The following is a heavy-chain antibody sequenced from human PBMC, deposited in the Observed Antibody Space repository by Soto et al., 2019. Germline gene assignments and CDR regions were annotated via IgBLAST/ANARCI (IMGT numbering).Heavy chain of an antibody. J-gene: IGHJ4*02. CDR2: ISAYNGNT. D-gene: IGHD3-22*01. CDR1: GYTFTSYG. CDR3: ARGSPITMIVVVIQSPPDDY. Sequence: ASVKVSCKASGYTFTSYGISWVRQAPGQGLEWMGWISAYNGNTNYAQKLQGRVTMTTDTSTSTVYMELSSLRSEDTAVYYCARGSPITMIVVVIQSPPDDYWGQGTLVTVSS. V-gene: IGHV1-18*01.